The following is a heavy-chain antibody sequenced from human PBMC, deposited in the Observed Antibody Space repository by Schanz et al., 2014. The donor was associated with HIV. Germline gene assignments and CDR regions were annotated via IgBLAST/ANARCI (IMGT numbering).Heavy chain of an antibody. CDR2: IIPIFGTA. D-gene: IGHD3-10*01. Sequence: QVQLVQSGTEVKKPGSSVKVSCKASGGTFSSYAISWVRQAPGQGLEWMGGIIPIFGTANSAQRFQGRVTITADKYTSTAYMELRSLRSEDTAVYYCAADSEWFGESPSAFDIWGQGTMVTVSS. CDR3: AADSEWFGESPSAFDI. V-gene: IGHV1-69*06. J-gene: IGHJ3*02. CDR1: GGTFSSYA.